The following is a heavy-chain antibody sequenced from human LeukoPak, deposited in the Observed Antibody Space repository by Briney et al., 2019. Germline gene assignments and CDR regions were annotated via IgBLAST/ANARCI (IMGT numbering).Heavy chain of an antibody. CDR1: GFTFGDYA. CDR3: YGQRPYNLFAP. Sequence: GGSLRLSCTASGFTFGDYAMSWVRQAPGKGREWGGFITSKADGGTTEYAASVNGRLAISRNDSKSIAYLQMNSLKTEESAWYCCYGQRPYNLFAPWGQGTLVTVSS. CDR2: ITSKADGGTT. V-gene: IGHV3-49*04. J-gene: IGHJ5*02. D-gene: IGHD3-10*01.